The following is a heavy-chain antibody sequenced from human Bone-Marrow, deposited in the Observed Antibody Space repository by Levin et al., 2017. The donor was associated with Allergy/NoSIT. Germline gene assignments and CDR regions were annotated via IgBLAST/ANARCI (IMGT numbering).Heavy chain of an antibody. CDR3: ARGAGDSGSYSHFDY. CDR2: INPSGTGT. J-gene: IGHJ4*02. Sequence: ASVKVSCTASGYSFSNYYMHWVRQAPGQGLEWMGIINPSGTGTTYAQKFQGRVTVTRDTSTSTLYIELRSLRSEDTAVYYCARGAGDSGSYSHFDYWGQGTLVTVSS. V-gene: IGHV1-46*01. D-gene: IGHD3-10*01. CDR1: GYSFSNYY.